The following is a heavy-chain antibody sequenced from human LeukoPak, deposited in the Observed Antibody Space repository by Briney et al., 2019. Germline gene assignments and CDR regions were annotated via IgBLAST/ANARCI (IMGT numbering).Heavy chain of an antibody. CDR3: ARDNPLPFDP. CDR2: INHSGST. Sequence: PSETLSLTCAVYGGYYWSWIRQPPGKGLEWIGEINHSGSTNYNPSLKSRVSISVDKSKNQFSLKLNSVTAADTAVYYCARDNPLPFDPWGQGTLVTVSS. V-gene: IGHV4-34*01. J-gene: IGHJ5*02. CDR1: GGYY.